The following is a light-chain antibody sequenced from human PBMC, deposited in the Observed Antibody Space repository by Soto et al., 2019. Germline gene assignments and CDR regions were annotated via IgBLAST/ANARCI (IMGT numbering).Light chain of an antibody. V-gene: IGKV1-39*01. Sequence: DIQMTQSPSSLSASVGDRVTITCRASQSISSYLNWYQQKPGKAPKLLIYAASSLQSGVPSRFSGSGSGTDFTLTISCLQPEDFATYYCQQRYSTPQSFGQGNTVDIK. J-gene: IGKJ1*01. CDR1: QSISSY. CDR3: QQRYSTPQS. CDR2: AAS.